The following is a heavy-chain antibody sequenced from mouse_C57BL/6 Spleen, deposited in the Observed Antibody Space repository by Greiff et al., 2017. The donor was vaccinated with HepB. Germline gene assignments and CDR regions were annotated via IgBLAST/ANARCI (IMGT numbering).Heavy chain of an antibody. Sequence: VQLQESGPELVKPGASVKLSCKASGYTFTSYDINWVKQRPGQGLEWIGWIHPRDGSTKYNEKFKGKATLTVDTSSSTAYMELHSLTSEDSAVYFCAREDYYGSSTGFAYWGQGTLVTVSA. V-gene: IGHV1-85*01. CDR1: GYTFTSYD. J-gene: IGHJ3*01. CDR3: AREDYYGSSTGFAY. CDR2: IHPRDGST. D-gene: IGHD1-1*01.